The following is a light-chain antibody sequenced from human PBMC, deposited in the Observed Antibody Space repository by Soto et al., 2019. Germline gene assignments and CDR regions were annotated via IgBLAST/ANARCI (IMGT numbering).Light chain of an antibody. J-gene: IGKJ2*02. CDR1: QSISTY. CDR2: DAS. V-gene: IGKV3-11*01. CDR3: KQRSNWPRT. Sequence: EIVLTQSPATLSLSPGERATLSCRASQSISTYLAWYQQKPGQAPRLLIYDASNRATGMPARFSGRGSGTDFTLPISSLEPEDFTVYYCKQRSNWPRTFGQGTNLEIK.